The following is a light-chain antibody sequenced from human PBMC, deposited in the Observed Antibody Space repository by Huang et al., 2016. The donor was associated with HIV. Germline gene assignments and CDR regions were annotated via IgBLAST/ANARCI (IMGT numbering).Light chain of an antibody. Sequence: QMTQSPSSLSTSVGDRLTITCRASQSISTYLNWYQQRPWQAPKLLIYAASSLQRGVPSMFSGSGSGTDFTLTISSLQPEDFATYYCQQTYSTLGTFGQGTKVEIK. CDR2: AAS. J-gene: IGKJ1*01. CDR3: QQTYSTLGT. CDR1: QSISTY. V-gene: IGKV1-39*01.